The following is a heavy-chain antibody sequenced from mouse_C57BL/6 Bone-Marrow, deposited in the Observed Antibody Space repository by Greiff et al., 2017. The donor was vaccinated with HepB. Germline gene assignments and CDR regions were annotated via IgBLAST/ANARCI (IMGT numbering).Heavy chain of an antibody. CDR2: ISSGSSSI. V-gene: IGHV5-17*03. CDR3: ARRNWEDYAMDY. D-gene: IGHD4-1*01. J-gene: IGHJ4*01. Sequence: EVKLVESGGGLVKPGGSLKLSCAASGFTFSDYGMHWVRQAPEKGLEWVAYISSGSSSIYYAAKVKGHFTISRDNAKNTLYLQMTSLRSEDTAMYYCARRNWEDYAMDYWGQGTSVTVSS. CDR1: GFTFSDYG.